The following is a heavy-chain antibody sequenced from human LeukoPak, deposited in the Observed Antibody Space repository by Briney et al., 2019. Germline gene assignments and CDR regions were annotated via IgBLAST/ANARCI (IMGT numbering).Heavy chain of an antibody. V-gene: IGHV3-7*01. Sequence: GGSLRLSSAASGFTFSSYWMSWVRQAQGKGLEWVANIKQDGSEKYYVDSVKGRFTISRDNAKNSLYLQMNSLRAEDTAVYYCARVRSGSDNDYWGQGTLVTVSS. CDR3: ARVRSGSDNDY. CDR1: GFTFSSYW. CDR2: IKQDGSEK. D-gene: IGHD1-26*01. J-gene: IGHJ4*02.